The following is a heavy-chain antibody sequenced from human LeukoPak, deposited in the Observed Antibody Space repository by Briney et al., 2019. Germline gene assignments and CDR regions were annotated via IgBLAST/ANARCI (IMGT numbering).Heavy chain of an antibody. J-gene: IGHJ4*02. CDR2: IIPIFGTA. V-gene: IGHV1-69*05. Sequence: SVKVSCKASGYTFTSYAISWVRQAPGQGLEWMGGIIPIFGTANYAQKFQGRVTITTDESTSTAYMELSSLRSEDTAVYYCARSSFRPQLLYSGAFDYWGQGTLVTVSS. CDR3: ARSSFRPQLLYSGAFDY. CDR1: GYTFTSYA. D-gene: IGHD2-2*02.